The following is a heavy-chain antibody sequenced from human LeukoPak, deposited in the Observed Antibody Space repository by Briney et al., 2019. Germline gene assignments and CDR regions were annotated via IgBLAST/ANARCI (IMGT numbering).Heavy chain of an antibody. J-gene: IGHJ4*02. CDR1: GFTFSSYG. V-gene: IGHV3-23*01. CDR3: AKDFYGSGSYPRGFDY. CDR2: ILGSGGST. D-gene: IGHD3-10*01. Sequence: GGTLRLSCAASGFTFSSYGMSWVRQAPGKGLEWVSAILGSGGSTYYADSVKGRFTISRDNPKNTLYLQMNSLRAEDTAVYYCAKDFYGSGSYPRGFDYWGQGTLVTVSS.